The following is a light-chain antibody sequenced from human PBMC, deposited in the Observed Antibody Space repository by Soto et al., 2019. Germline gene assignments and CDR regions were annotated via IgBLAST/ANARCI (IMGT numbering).Light chain of an antibody. V-gene: IGKV1-5*03. J-gene: IGKJ2*01. CDR3: QHYNSYPGYT. CDR1: QSISSW. Sequence: DIQMTQSPSTLSASVGDRVTITCRASQSISSWLAWYQQKPGKAPKLLIYKASSLESGVPSRFSGSGSGTEFTLTISSLQPDDFATYYCQHYNSYPGYTFGQGTKLEIK. CDR2: KAS.